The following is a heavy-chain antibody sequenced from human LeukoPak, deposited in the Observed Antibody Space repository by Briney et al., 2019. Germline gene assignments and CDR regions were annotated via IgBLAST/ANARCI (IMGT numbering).Heavy chain of an antibody. CDR2: ISSTSKYI. J-gene: IGHJ4*02. CDR1: GYSFTSYW. Sequence: GESLKISCKGSGYSFTSYWIGWVRQPPGKGLEWVSSISSTSKYIYYADSVKGRFTISRDNAKNSLFLQMNNLRVDDSAVYYCAREYTAMAYDYWGQGNLVTVSS. V-gene: IGHV3-21*01. D-gene: IGHD5-18*01. CDR3: AREYTAMAYDY.